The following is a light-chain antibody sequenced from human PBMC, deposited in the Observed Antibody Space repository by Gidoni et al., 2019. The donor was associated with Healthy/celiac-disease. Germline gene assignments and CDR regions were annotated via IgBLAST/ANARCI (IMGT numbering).Light chain of an antibody. CDR3: QQSYSTLGT. Sequence: DLQMTQSPSSLSASVGDRVTITCRASQNISSYLNWYQQKPGKAPKLLIYAASSLQSGVPSRFSGSGSGTDFTLTISSLQPEDFATYYCQQSYSTLGTFGQGTKVEIK. CDR1: QNISSY. J-gene: IGKJ1*01. V-gene: IGKV1-39*01. CDR2: AAS.